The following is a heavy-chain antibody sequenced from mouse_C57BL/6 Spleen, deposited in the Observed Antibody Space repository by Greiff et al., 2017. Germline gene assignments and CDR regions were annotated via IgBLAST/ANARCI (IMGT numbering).Heavy chain of an antibody. J-gene: IGHJ3*01. CDR3: ARSGLRPWFAY. CDR1: GYTFTDYN. CDR2: INPNNGGT. V-gene: IGHV1-22*01. Sequence: VQLQQSGPELVKPGASVKMSCKASGYTFTDYNMHWVKQSHGKSLEWIGYINPNNGGTSYNQKFKGKATLTVNKSASTAYMELRSLTSEDSAVYYCARSGLRPWFAYWGQGTLVTVSA. D-gene: IGHD2-4*01.